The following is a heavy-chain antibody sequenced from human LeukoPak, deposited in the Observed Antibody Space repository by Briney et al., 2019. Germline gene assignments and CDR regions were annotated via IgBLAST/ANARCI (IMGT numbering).Heavy chain of an antibody. J-gene: IGHJ4*02. CDR1: GGSISSGGYS. V-gene: IGHV4-31*03. D-gene: IGHD4-17*01. CDR2: IYYSGST. Sequence: PSQTLSLTCTVSGGSISSGGYSWSWIRQHPGKGLEWIGYIYYSGSTNYNPSLKSRVSISVDTSKNQFSLKLSSVTAADTAVYYYARTGSTVTMLYPFDHWGQGTLVTVSS. CDR3: ARTGSTVTMLYPFDH.